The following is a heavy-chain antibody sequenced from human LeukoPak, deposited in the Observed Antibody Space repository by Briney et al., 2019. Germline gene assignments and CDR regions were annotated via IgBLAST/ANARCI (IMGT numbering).Heavy chain of an antibody. CDR1: GGSITSSSYY. D-gene: IGHD5-24*01. V-gene: IGHV4-39*01. J-gene: IGHJ4*02. Sequence: TPSETLSLTCTVSGGSITSSSYYWVWIRQPPGKGLEWIGSIFHSGSTYYNASLKSRVTISVDTSRNQFSLKLSSVTAADTAVYYCARRRDGYNEDFFDYWGQGTLVTVSS. CDR2: IFHSGST. CDR3: ARRRDGYNEDFFDY.